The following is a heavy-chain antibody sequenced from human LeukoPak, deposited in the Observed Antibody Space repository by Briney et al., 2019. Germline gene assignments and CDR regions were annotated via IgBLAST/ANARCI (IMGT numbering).Heavy chain of an antibody. CDR3: AKWGHYDILTTSYTSDY. D-gene: IGHD3-9*01. Sequence: SETLSLTCHFSRYSISSGRYGGWIRQSPGEGLEWIVTIYHSGSTYYNPSLKSRPTISEDTSKNQSSLTLNPRSSPHPAVYYCAKWGHYDILTTSYTSDYWGQGTLVTVSS. CDR1: RYSISSGRY. V-gene: IGHV4-38-2*01. CDR2: IYHSGST. J-gene: IGHJ4*02.